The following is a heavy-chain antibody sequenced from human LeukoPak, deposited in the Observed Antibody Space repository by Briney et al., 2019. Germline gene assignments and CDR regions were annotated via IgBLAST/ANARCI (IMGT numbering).Heavy chain of an antibody. CDR1: GYTFTSYC. CDR3: ARDKVEQLSHAPNWFDP. CDR2: INPSGGST. D-gene: IGHD6-6*01. V-gene: IGHV1-46*01. J-gene: IGHJ5*02. Sequence: ASVKVSCKASGYTFTSYCMHWVRQAPGQGLEWMGIINPSGGSTSYAQKFQGRVTMTRDTSTSTVYMELSSLRSEDTAVYYCARDKVEQLSHAPNWFDPWGQRTLVTVSS.